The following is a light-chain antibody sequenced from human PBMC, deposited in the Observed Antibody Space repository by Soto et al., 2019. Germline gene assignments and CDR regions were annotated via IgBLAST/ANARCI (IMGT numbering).Light chain of an antibody. V-gene: IGKV3-15*01. CDR3: QQYNNWPPLT. CDR1: QSVSSN. Sequence: EIVLTQSLATLSVSTGERATLSCRASQSVSSNLAWYQQKPGQAPRLLIYGASTRATGIPARFSGSGSGTEFTLTISSLQSEDFAVYYCQQYNNWPPLTFGGGTKVDIK. CDR2: GAS. J-gene: IGKJ4*01.